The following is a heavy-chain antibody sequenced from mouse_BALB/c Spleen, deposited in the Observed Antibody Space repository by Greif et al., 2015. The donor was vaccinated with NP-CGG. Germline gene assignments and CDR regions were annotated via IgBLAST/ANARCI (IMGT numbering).Heavy chain of an antibody. D-gene: IGHD1-1*01. Sequence: VQLQQSGPGLVTPSQSLSITCTVSGFSLTSYGVHWVRQPPGKGLEWLGVIWAGGSTNYNSALMSRLSISKDNSKSQVFLKMNSLQPDDTAMYYCARDPYYYGVVRGWYFDVWGAGTTVTVSS. CDR1: GFSLTSYG. V-gene: IGHV2-9*02. CDR2: IWAGGST. CDR3: ARDPYYYGVVRGWYFDV. J-gene: IGHJ1*01.